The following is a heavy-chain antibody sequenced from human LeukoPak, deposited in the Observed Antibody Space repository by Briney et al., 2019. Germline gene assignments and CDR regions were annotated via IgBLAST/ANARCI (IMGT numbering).Heavy chain of an antibody. Sequence: GGSLRLSCAASGLTFSSYEMNWVRQAPGKGLEWVSYISSSGSTIYYADSVKGRFTISRDNAKNSLYLQMNSLRAEDTAVYYCAKGGGYEAQYYYYYLDVWGKGTTVTISS. CDR1: GLTFSSYE. V-gene: IGHV3-48*03. CDR3: AKGGGYEAQYYYYYLDV. CDR2: ISSSGSTI. J-gene: IGHJ6*03. D-gene: IGHD5-12*01.